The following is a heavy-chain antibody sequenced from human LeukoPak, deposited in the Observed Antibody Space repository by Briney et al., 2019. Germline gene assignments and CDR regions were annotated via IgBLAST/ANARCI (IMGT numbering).Heavy chain of an antibody. J-gene: IGHJ4*02. Sequence: ADSVTVTCKVSGCTFTGSYIYWVRQAPGQGLEWMGWINPNNGGTSYSQKFQGRVTMTRDTSISTAYMELNRLTSDDTAVYYCARDLMFNYWGQGTLVTVSS. CDR3: ARDLMFNY. V-gene: IGHV1-2*02. CDR1: GCTFTGSY. CDR2: INPNNGGT.